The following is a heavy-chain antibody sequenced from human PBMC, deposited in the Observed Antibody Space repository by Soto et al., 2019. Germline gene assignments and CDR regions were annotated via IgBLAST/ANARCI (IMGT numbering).Heavy chain of an antibody. CDR2: VSYDGSKK. V-gene: IGHV3-30*03. CDR1: GFTFSSNG. CDR3: ARWVGGSMYDNSGKYES. J-gene: IGHJ5*02. D-gene: IGHD3-22*01. Sequence: QVQLVESGGGVVQPGRSLRLTCAGSGFTFSSNGMHWVRQAPGKGLEWVALVSYDGSKKYYADSVKGRFTISRDNSENTLYLPMNSLRAEDTAVYYCARWVGGSMYDNSGKYESWGQGTVVTVSS.